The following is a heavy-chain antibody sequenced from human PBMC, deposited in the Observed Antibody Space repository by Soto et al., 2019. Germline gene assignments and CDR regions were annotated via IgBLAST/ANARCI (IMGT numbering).Heavy chain of an antibody. V-gene: IGHV1-3*01. J-gene: IGHJ4*02. CDR2: INAGNGNT. D-gene: IGHD6-19*01. CDR3: ATWTWLVPFDY. CDR1: GYTFTSYA. Sequence: QVQLVQSGAEVKKPGASVKVFCKASGYTFTSYAMHWVRQAPGQRLEWMGWINAGNGNTKYSQKFQGRVTITRDTSASTAYMELSSLRSEDTAVYYCATWTWLVPFDYWGQGTLVTVSS.